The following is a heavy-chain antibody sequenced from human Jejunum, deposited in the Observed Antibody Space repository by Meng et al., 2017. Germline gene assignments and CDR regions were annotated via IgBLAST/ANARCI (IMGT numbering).Heavy chain of an antibody. J-gene: IGHJ4*02. Sequence: SETLSLTCTVSGGSISTYFWSWIRQPVGKGLEWIGRIYTSGITNYNSSLKSRVTMSVDTSKNQFSLELNSVTAADTAVYYCAREAGGTSRGLDYWGQGTLVTVSS. V-gene: IGHV4-4*07. CDR3: AREAGGTSRGLDY. CDR2: IYTSGIT. D-gene: IGHD1-26*01. CDR1: GGSISTYF.